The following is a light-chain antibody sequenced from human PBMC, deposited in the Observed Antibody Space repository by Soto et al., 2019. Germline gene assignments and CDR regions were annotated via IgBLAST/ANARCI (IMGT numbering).Light chain of an antibody. CDR2: HVS. V-gene: IGLV2-14*03. J-gene: IGLJ1*01. Sequence: QSALTQPASVSGSPGQSISISCTGATSDVGNYNYFSWYQQHPGKAPKLIIYHVSNRPSGVSNRFSGSKSGNTASLTISGLQADDEADDYCSTYTGSNTPYVFGTGTKVTVL. CDR3: STYTGSNTPYV. CDR1: TSDVGNYNY.